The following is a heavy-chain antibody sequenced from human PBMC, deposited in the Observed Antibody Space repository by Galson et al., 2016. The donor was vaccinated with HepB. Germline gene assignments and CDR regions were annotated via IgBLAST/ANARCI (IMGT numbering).Heavy chain of an antibody. CDR3: ARADGFNTPFFDP. V-gene: IGHV3-21*01. J-gene: IGHJ5*02. CDR2: ISSSSVYI. Sequence: SLRLSCAVSGFTLSNYRIDWVRQAPGKGLGWVSCISSSSVYIWYADSVRGRFTNSRDNAKNSLYLQMDSLTAEDTAVYYCARADGFNTPFFDPWGQGTLVTVSS. CDR1: GFTLSNYR. D-gene: IGHD5-24*01.